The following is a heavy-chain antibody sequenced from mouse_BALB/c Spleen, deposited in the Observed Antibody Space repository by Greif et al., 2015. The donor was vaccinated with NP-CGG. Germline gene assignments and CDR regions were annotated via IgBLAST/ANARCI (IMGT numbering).Heavy chain of an antibody. J-gene: IGHJ4*01. V-gene: IGHV1-84*02. Sequence: LVESGPELVKPGASVKISCKASGYTFTDYYINWVKQKPGQGLEWIGWIYPGSGNTKYNEKFEGKATLTVDTSSSTAYMQLSSLTSEDTAVYFCARRTGTEAMDYWGQGTSVTVSS. CDR2: IYPGSGNT. D-gene: IGHD4-1*01. CDR1: GYTFTDYY. CDR3: ARRTGTEAMDY.